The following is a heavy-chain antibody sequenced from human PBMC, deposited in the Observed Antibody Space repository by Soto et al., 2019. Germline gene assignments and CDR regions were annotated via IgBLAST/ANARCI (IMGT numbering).Heavy chain of an antibody. J-gene: IGHJ6*02. CDR3: ARDYYDFWSGYWIHYYYYAMDV. V-gene: IGHV3-30-3*01. CDR1: GFTFSSYA. D-gene: IGHD3-3*01. CDR2: ISYDGSNK. Sequence: GGSLRLSCAASGFTFSSYAMHWVRQAPGKGLEWVAVISYDGSNKYYADSVKGRFTISRDNSKNTLYLQMNSLRAEDTAVYYCARDYYDFWSGYWIHYYYYAMDVWGQGTTVTVSS.